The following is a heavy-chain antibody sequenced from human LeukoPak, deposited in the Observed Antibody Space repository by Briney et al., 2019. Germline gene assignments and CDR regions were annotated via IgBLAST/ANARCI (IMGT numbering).Heavy chain of an antibody. CDR1: GGSFSSYY. CDR3: ARKSQRRRLSWFDP. CDR2: INHSGST. D-gene: IGHD1-1*01. Sequence: SETLSLTCAVYGGSFSSYYWSWIRQPPGKGLEWIGDINHSGSTNYNPSLKSRITISVDTSKNQVSLKLNSVTGGDTSVYYCARKSQRRRLSWFDPWGQGNLVTVSS. J-gene: IGHJ5*02. V-gene: IGHV4-34*01.